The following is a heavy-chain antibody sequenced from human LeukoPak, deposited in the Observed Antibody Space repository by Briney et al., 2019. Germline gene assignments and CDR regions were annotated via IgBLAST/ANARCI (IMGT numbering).Heavy chain of an antibody. CDR3: ARGASRGYSYGYGFDY. CDR1: GLTFSSYS. J-gene: IGHJ4*02. Sequence: GGSLRLSCAASGLTFSSYSMNWVRQAPGKGLKWASSISSSSSYIYYADSVKGRFTISRDNAKNSLYLQMNSLRAEDTAVYYCARGASRGYSYGYGFDYWGQGTLVTVSS. D-gene: IGHD5-18*01. V-gene: IGHV3-21*01. CDR2: ISSSSSYI.